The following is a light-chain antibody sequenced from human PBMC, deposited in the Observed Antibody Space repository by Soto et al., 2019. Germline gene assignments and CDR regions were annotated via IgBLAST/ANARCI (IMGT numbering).Light chain of an antibody. J-gene: IGLJ3*02. Sequence: QSVLTQPASVSGSPGQSITISCTGTSSDVGGYNLVSWYQQHPGKAPKFMIYEVTKRPSGVSNRFSGSKSGNTASLTISGLQAEDEADYYCCSYGGRRTLVFGGGTKLTVL. CDR1: SSDVGGYNL. V-gene: IGLV2-23*02. CDR3: CSYGGRRTLV. CDR2: EVT.